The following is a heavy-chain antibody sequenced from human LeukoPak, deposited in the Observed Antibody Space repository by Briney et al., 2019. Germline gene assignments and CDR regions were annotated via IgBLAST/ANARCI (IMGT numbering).Heavy chain of an antibody. V-gene: IGHV4-39*07. J-gene: IGHJ4*02. CDR1: GGSISSSGYY. D-gene: IGHD6-13*01. Sequence: SETLSLTCTVSGGSISSSGYYWGWIRQPPGKGLEWIGNIYYSGNTYYNPSLNSRVSISVDTSKNQFSLKLSSVTAADTAVYYCARVIAAAGTNFDHWGQGTLVTVSS. CDR2: IYYSGNT. CDR3: ARVIAAAGTNFDH.